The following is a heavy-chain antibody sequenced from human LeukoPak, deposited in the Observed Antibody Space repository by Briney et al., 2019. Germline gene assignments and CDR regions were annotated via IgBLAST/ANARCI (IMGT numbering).Heavy chain of an antibody. Sequence: GGSLRLSCAASGFTFSSYWMSWVRQAPGKGLEWVANIKQDGSEKYYVDSVKGGFTISRDHAMNSLYLQMNSLRAEDTAVYYCARDKGYYDSSSSYYYGMDVWGQGTTVTVSS. D-gene: IGHD3-22*01. CDR2: IKQDGSEK. J-gene: IGHJ6*02. V-gene: IGHV3-7*01. CDR3: ARDKGYYDSSSSYYYGMDV. CDR1: GFTFSSYW.